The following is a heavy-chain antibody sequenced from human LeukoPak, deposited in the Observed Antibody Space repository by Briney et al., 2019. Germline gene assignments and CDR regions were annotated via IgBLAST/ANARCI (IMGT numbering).Heavy chain of an antibody. CDR2: ISSSGSTI. Sequence: PGGSLRLSCAASGFTFSSYEMNWVRQAPGKGLEWVSYISSSGSTIYYADSVKGRFTISRDNARKSLYLQMNSLRADDTAVYYCARGASVVAGSDNAFDIWGQGTMVTVSS. J-gene: IGHJ3*02. CDR3: ARGASVVAGSDNAFDI. V-gene: IGHV3-48*03. D-gene: IGHD6-19*01. CDR1: GFTFSSYE.